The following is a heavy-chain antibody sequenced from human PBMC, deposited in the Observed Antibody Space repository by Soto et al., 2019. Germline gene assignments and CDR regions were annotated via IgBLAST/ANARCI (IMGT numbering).Heavy chain of an antibody. V-gene: IGHV3-30-3*01. J-gene: IGHJ4*02. Sequence: QVQLMESGGGVVRPGRSLRLSCVASGFSFNNFAMYWVRQAPGKGLEWVALISYDGGTKYADSVKGRFTVSRDNSKNTQYLQMNSLRDEDTAVYYCATSTSVTFDSWGQGTLVTVSS. D-gene: IGHD4-4*01. CDR3: ATSTSVTFDS. CDR1: GFSFNNFA. CDR2: ISYDGGTK.